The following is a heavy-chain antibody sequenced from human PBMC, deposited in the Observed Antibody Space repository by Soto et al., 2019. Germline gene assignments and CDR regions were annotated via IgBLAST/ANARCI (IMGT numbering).Heavy chain of an antibody. J-gene: IGHJ5*02. D-gene: IGHD3-3*01. CDR1: GGSFSGYY. CDR2: INHSGST. V-gene: IGHV4-34*01. Sequence: QVQLQQWGAGLLKPSETLSLTCAVYGGSFSGYYWSWIRQPPGKGLEWIGEINHSGSTNYNPSLKSRVTVSVDTSKNKFYLKLSSVTDADTAVYYCARGRPDGHDFWSGYYWSPGSWFDPWGQGTLVTVSS. CDR3: ARGRPDGHDFWSGYYWSPGSWFDP.